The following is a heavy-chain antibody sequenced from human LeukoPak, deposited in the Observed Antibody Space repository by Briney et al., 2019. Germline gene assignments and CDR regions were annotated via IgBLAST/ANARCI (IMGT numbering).Heavy chain of an antibody. D-gene: IGHD1-1*01. CDR3: ARSGYNWNDVIFFDY. CDR1: GFTFSGYT. V-gene: IGHV3-21*01. Sequence: PGGFLRLSCAASGFTFSGYTMNWVRQAPGKGLEWVSSISSSSSSIYYADSVKGRFTISRDNAKNSLYLQMNSLRAEDTAVYYCARSGYNWNDVIFFDYWGQGTLVTVSS. CDR2: ISSSSSSI. J-gene: IGHJ4*02.